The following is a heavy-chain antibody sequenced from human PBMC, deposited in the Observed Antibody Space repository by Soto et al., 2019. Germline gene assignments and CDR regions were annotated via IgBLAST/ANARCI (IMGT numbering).Heavy chain of an antibody. CDR1: SGSISSSNW. Sequence: SETLSLTCAVSSGSISSSNWWSWVRQPPGKGLEWIGEISHSGSTNYNPSLKSRVTISLDKSKNQFSLKLSSVTAADTAVYYCARVFSSSWYYFDYWGLGTLVTVSS. J-gene: IGHJ4*02. V-gene: IGHV4-4*02. CDR3: ARVFSSSWYYFDY. CDR2: ISHSGST. D-gene: IGHD6-13*01.